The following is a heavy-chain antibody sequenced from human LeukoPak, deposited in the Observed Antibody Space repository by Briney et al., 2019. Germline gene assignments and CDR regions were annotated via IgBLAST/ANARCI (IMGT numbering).Heavy chain of an antibody. CDR1: GFTVSSNY. Sequence: TGGSLRLSYAASGFTVSSNYMSWVRQTPGKGLEWVSVIYSGGTTYYADSVKGRFTISRDNSKNTLHLQMNSLRAEDTAVYYCAPDTPNSYYGMDVWGQGTTVTVSS. V-gene: IGHV3-66*01. CDR2: IYSGGTT. D-gene: IGHD2-15*01. J-gene: IGHJ6*02. CDR3: APDTPNSYYGMDV.